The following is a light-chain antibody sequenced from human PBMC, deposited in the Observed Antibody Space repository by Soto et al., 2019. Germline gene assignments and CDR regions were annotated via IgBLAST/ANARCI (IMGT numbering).Light chain of an antibody. CDR2: GAS. CDR1: QSVSSSY. J-gene: IGKJ1*01. Sequence: EIVLTQSPGTLSLSPGERATLSCRASQSVSSSYLAWYQQKPGQTPRLLIYGASSRATGIPDRFSGGGSGTDFTLTISRLEPEDFAVYYCQQCSISPRTFGQGTQVEIK. CDR3: QQCSISPRT. V-gene: IGKV3-20*01.